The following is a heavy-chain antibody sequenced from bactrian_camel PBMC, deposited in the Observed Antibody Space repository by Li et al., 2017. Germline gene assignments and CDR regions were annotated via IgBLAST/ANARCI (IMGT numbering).Heavy chain of an antibody. CDR1: GYPHRNLC. Sequence: HVQLVESGGGSVQSGGSVTLSCVVSGYPHRNLCVGWYRRNIEASSKEREGVAAIYFGDRSTSYADSVKGRFTISRDNAKNTLYLQLNSLKTEDTAMYYCAKDRLGTITQYQYRGQGTQVTVS. D-gene: IGHD5*01. CDR3: AKDRLGTITQYQY. V-gene: IGHV3S1*01. CDR2: IYFGDRST. J-gene: IGHJ4*01.